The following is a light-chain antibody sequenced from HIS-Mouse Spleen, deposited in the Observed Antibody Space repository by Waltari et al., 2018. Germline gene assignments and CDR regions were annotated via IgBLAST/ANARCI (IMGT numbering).Light chain of an antibody. CDR2: DAS. Sequence: DIQMTQSPSSLSASVGDRVTITCQASQDIRNYLNWYQQKPGKTPKLLMYDASNLETGVPSRFSGSGSGTDFTFTISRLQPEDIATYYCQQYDNLPLYTFGQGTKLEIK. CDR3: QQYDNLPLYT. J-gene: IGKJ2*01. CDR1: QDIRNY. V-gene: IGKV1-33*01.